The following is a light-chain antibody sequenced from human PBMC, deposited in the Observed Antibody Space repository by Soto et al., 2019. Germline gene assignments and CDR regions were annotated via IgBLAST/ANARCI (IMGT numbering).Light chain of an antibody. J-gene: IGKJ1*01. CDR1: QDVDKW. V-gene: IGKV1-5*03. CDR3: QQYSSYWT. CDR2: KSS. Sequence: ILMSQSPSSLSASVGATVTITCRASQDVDKWLAWYQQKPGKAPKLLIYKSSNLIGGVPSRFSSVGSGTEYSLTISGLQPEDVATYYCQQYSSYWTFGQGTMVEIK.